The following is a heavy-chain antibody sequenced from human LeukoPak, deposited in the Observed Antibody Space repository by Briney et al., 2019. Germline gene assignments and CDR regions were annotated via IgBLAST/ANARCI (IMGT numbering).Heavy chain of an antibody. CDR2: IYTSGST. Sequence: SETLSLTCTVSGGSISSYYWSWIRQPAGKGLEWIGRIYTSGSTNYNPSLKSRVTMSVDTSKNQFSLKLSSVTAADTAVYYCARVKTSYPAAPANWFDPWGQGTLVNVSS. CDR3: ARVKTSYPAAPANWFDP. D-gene: IGHD2-2*01. V-gene: IGHV4-4*07. CDR1: GGSISSYY. J-gene: IGHJ5*02.